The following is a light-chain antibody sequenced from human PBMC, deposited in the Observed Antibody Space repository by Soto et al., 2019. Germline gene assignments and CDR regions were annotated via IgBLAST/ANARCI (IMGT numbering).Light chain of an antibody. CDR2: DND. J-gene: IGLJ2*01. CDR3: GTWDSSLSAVL. Sequence: QSVLTQPPSVSAAPGQRVTISCSGSSSNIGNNYVSWYQQLPGTAPKLLIYDNDNRPSVIPDRFSGSKSGTSATLGITGLQTGDEADYYCGTWDSSLSAVLFGGGTKLTVL. V-gene: IGLV1-51*01. CDR1: SSNIGNNY.